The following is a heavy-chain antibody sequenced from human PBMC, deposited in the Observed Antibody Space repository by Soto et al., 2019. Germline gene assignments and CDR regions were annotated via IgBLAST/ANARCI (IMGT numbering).Heavy chain of an antibody. CDR3: ARGYVTMVRGVIEERNGMDV. V-gene: IGHV1-69*13. CDR2: IIPIFGTA. Sequence: GASVKVSCKASGGTFSSYAISWVRQAPGQGLEWMGGIIPIFGTANYAQKFQGRVTITADESTSTAYMELSSLRSEDTAVYYCARGYVTMVRGVIEERNGMDVWGQGTTVTVSS. CDR1: GGTFSSYA. D-gene: IGHD3-10*01. J-gene: IGHJ6*02.